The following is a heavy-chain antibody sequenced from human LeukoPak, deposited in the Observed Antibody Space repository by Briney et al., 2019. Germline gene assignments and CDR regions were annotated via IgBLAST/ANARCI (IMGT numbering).Heavy chain of an antibody. CDR2: ISYDGSNK. CDR3: ARMGMDSRDAFDI. Sequence: GRSLRLSCAATGFTFSSYAMHWVRQAPGKGLEWVAVISYDGSNKYYADSVKGRFTISRDNSKNTLFLQMNSLRAEDTAVYYCARMGMDSRDAFDIWGQGTMVTVSS. J-gene: IGHJ3*02. CDR1: GFTFSSYA. V-gene: IGHV3-30-3*01. D-gene: IGHD2-2*03.